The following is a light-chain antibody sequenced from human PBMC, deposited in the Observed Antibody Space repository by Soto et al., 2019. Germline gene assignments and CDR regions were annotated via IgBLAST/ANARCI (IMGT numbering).Light chain of an antibody. V-gene: IGLV2-14*01. CDR1: SSDVGGYNY. CDR2: EVS. J-gene: IGLJ1*01. CDR3: NSFRSTSTTPYYV. Sequence: QSALTQPASVSASRGQTITISCAGTSSDVGGYNYVSWYQQHPGRAPKLMIYEVSNRPSGVSNRFSGSKSGNTASLSISGLQAEDEADYYCNSFRSTSTTPYYVFGTGTKVTVL.